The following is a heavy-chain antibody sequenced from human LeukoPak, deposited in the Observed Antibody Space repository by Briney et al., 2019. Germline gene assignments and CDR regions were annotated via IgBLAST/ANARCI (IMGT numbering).Heavy chain of an antibody. V-gene: IGHV4-39*01. Sequence: SETLSLTCTVSGGSISSSSYYWGWIRQPPGKGLEWIGSIYYSGNTYYNPSLKSRVTISVDTTKNQFSLKLSSVTAADTAVYYCARHGNYDILTGWTPFDPWGQGTLVTVSS. D-gene: IGHD3-9*01. CDR3: ARHGNYDILTGWTPFDP. J-gene: IGHJ5*02. CDR2: IYYSGNT. CDR1: GGSISSSSYY.